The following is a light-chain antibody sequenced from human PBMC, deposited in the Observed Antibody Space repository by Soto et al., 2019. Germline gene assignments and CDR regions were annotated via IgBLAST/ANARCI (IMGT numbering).Light chain of an antibody. CDR3: QTWGTDTNWV. J-gene: IGLJ3*02. CDR2: INNDGSH. V-gene: IGLV4-69*01. CDR1: SGHSSYA. Sequence: QLVLTQSPSASASLGDSIKLTCTLSSGHSSYAITWHQQQPERGPRYLMKINNDGSHTKGDGIPDRFSGSNSGAERYLTISSLQSEDEADYYCQTWGTDTNWVFGGGTKVTVL.